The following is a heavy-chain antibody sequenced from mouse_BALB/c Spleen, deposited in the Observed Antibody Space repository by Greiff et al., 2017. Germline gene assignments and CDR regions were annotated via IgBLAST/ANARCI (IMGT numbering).Heavy chain of an antibody. D-gene: IGHD4-1*01. CDR1: GYTFTNYW. V-gene: IGHV1-63*02. CDR2: IYPGGGYT. Sequence: QVQLQQSGAELVRPGTSVKISCKASGYTFTNYWLGWVKQRPGHGLEWIGDIYPGGGYTNYNEKFKGKATLTADTSSSTAYMQLSSLTSEDSAVYFCASETETRYFDVWGAGTTVTVSS. CDR3: ASETETRYFDV. J-gene: IGHJ1*01.